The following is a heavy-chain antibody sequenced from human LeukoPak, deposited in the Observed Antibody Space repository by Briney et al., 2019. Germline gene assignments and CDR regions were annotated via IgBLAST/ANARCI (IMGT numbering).Heavy chain of an antibody. CDR3: ARSLVVITTRRADWFDP. CDR1: GFTFSSYA. Sequence: GGSLRLSCAASGFTFSSYAMSWVRQAPGKGLEWVSAISGSGGSTYYADSVKGRFTISRDNSKNTLYLQMNSLRAEDTAVYYCARSLVVITTRRADWFDPWGQGTLVTVSS. V-gene: IGHV3-23*01. CDR2: ISGSGGST. J-gene: IGHJ5*02. D-gene: IGHD3-22*01.